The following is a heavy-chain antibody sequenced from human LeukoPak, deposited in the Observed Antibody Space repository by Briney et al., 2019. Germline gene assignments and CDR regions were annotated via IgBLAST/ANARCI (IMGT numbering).Heavy chain of an antibody. D-gene: IGHD6-6*01. J-gene: IGHJ4*02. CDR3: AKDLMSSSAPFDY. V-gene: IGHV3-23*01. CDR1: GFTFNSYS. CDR2: ISGSGGST. Sequence: GGSLRLSCAATGFTFNSYSMNWVRQAPGKGLEWVSAISGSGGSTYYADSVKGRCTISRDNSKNTLYLQMNSLRAEDTAVYYCAKDLMSSSAPFDYWGQGTLVTVSS.